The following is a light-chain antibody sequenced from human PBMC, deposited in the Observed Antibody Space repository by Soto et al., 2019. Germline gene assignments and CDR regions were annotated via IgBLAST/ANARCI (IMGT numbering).Light chain of an antibody. V-gene: IGKV3-15*01. Sequence: ETVLRQSPATLSLSPGERATLSCRAGQSIDSKLAWYQQRPGQAPRLLIYAASTRATGIPARFSGSGSGTEFTLTISGLQSEDFGVYYCQQYKSWRTFGQGTKVDIK. CDR1: QSIDSK. CDR2: AAS. J-gene: IGKJ1*01. CDR3: QQYKSWRT.